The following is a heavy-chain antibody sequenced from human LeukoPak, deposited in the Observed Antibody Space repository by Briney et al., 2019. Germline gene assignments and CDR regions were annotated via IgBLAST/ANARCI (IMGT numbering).Heavy chain of an antibody. Sequence: ASVKVSCKASGYAFTSYGISWVRQAPGQGLEWMGWISAYNGNTNYAQKLQGRVTMTTDTSTSTAYMELSGLRSEDTAVYYCASSLGYDFWSGSPIYYYYYGMDVWGQGTTVTVSS. CDR2: ISAYNGNT. CDR1: GYAFTSYG. CDR3: ASSLGYDFWSGSPIYYYYYGMDV. J-gene: IGHJ6*02. V-gene: IGHV1-18*01. D-gene: IGHD3-3*01.